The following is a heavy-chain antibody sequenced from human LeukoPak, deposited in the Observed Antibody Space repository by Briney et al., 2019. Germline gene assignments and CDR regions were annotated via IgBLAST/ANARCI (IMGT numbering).Heavy chain of an antibody. J-gene: IGHJ4*02. D-gene: IGHD5-12*01. CDR2: IYYSGST. CDR3: ARVSGYDWESFYDY. V-gene: IGHV4-59*01. CDR1: GGSISSYY. Sequence: TSETLSLTCTVSGGSISSYYWSWIRQPPGKGLEWIGYIYYSGSTNYNPSLKSRVTISVDTSKNQFSLKLSSVTAADTAVYYCARVSGYDWESFYDYWGQGTLVTVAS.